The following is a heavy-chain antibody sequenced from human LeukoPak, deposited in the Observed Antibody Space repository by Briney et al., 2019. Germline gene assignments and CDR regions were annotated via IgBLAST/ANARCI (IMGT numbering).Heavy chain of an antibody. J-gene: IGHJ4*02. Sequence: PGGSLILSCAASGFTVSNNYMRWVRQAPGRGLEWVSLIYSGGATFYADAVKGRFTISRDGSKNTLYLQMNSLRAEDTAVYYCARDPPAVAANTYGWGQGTLVTVSS. CDR2: IYSGGAT. CDR1: GFTVSNNY. CDR3: ARDPPAVAANTYG. D-gene: IGHD6-6*01. V-gene: IGHV3-66*01.